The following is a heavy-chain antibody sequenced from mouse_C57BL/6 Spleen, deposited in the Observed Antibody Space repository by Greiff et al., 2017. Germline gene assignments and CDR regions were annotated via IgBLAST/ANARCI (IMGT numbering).Heavy chain of an antibody. CDR2: IYPGDGDT. CDR1: GYAFSSSW. J-gene: IGHJ4*01. Sequence: QVQLQQSGPELVKPGASVKISCKASGYAFSSSWMNWVKQRPGKGLEWIGRIYPGDGDTNCNGKFKGKATLTADKSSSTAYMQLSSLTSEDSAVYFCARYDGYYGYAMDYWGQGTSVTVSS. V-gene: IGHV1-82*01. D-gene: IGHD2-3*01. CDR3: ARYDGYYGYAMDY.